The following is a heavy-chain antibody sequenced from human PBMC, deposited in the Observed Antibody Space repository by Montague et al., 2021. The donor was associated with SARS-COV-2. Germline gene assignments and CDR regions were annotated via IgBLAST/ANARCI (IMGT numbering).Heavy chain of an antibody. CDR3: ARGGNSFDD. Sequence: TLSLTCMISGGSLKIDSSYWSWVRQPAGKGLEWIGRIFSGGSPDYSPSLKSRVAISLDTSNYRFSLRLTSVTAADTAVYFCARGGNSFDDWGQGILVTVSS. V-gene: IGHV4-61*02. J-gene: IGHJ4*02. CDR1: GGSLKIDSSY. CDR2: IFSGGSP.